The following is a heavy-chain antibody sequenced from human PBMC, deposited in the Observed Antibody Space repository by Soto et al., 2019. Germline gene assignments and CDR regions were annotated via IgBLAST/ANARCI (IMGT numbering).Heavy chain of an antibody. CDR2: IGYDGSNK. V-gene: IGHV3-33*01. D-gene: IGHD4-17*01. Sequence: GGSLRLSCAASGFTFSSYGMHWVRQAPGKGLEWVAVIGYDGSNKYYADSVKGRFTISRDNSKNTLYLQMNSLRAEDTAVYYCARVRRDYGDFDYWGQGTLVTVS. J-gene: IGHJ4*02. CDR3: ARVRRDYGDFDY. CDR1: GFTFSSYG.